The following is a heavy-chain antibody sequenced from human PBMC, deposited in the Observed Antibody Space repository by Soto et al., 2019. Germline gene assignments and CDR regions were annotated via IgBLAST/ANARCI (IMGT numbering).Heavy chain of an antibody. CDR3: ARDPYHVLMVNAPNLYGMDV. Sequence: QVQLVQSGAEVKKPGASVKVSCKASGYTFTTYDISWVRQAPGQGLEWMGRISTYNGNTNYPQSLQGRLTRPTDTATTPAYMRLRSLRYDDTGVYYCARDPYHVLMVNAPNLYGMDVWGQGTTVTLSS. CDR2: ISTYNGNT. V-gene: IGHV1-18*01. D-gene: IGHD2-8*01. CDR1: GYTFTTYD. J-gene: IGHJ6*02.